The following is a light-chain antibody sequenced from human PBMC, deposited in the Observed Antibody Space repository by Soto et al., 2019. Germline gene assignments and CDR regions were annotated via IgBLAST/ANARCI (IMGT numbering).Light chain of an antibody. CDR2: AAS. CDR1: QSVSKY. CDR3: LQDYNYPRT. Sequence: IQITQSPSSLSSSVADRVTITCRASQSVSKYLNWYQQKPGKAPKLLIYAASSLQSGVPARFSGSASGTDFTLTISSLQPEDFATYYCLQDYNYPRTFGQGTKVDIK. J-gene: IGKJ1*01. V-gene: IGKV1-6*02.